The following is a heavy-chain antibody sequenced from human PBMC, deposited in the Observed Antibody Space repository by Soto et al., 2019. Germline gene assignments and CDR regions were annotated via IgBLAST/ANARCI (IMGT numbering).Heavy chain of an antibody. J-gene: IGHJ3*02. CDR3: AKDSRLPGFGLLIHAFDI. D-gene: IGHD3-3*01. Sequence: SVGSLRLSCAVSSFTFNDYAMSWVRQAPGKGLEWVSTISGSLGSAYYAASVEGRFTISGDNSNNTLYLQMNSLRVEDTATYYCAKDSRLPGFGLLIHAFDIWGHGTMVTVSS. CDR2: ISGSLGSA. CDR1: SFTFNDYA. V-gene: IGHV3-23*01.